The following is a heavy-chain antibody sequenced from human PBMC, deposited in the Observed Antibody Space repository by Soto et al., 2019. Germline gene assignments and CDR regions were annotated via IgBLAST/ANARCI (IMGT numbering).Heavy chain of an antibody. CDR3: ARGPPYYYGSGSYCDY. J-gene: IGHJ4*02. CDR2: ISAYNGNT. V-gene: IGHV1-18*01. CDR1: GYTFTSYG. D-gene: IGHD3-10*01. Sequence: QVQLVQSGAEVKKPGASVKVSCKASGYTFTSYGISWVRQAPGQGLEWMGWISAYNGNTNYAQKLQGRVTMTTDTPTXXAHMELRSLRSDDTSVYYCARGPPYYYGSGSYCDYWGQGTLVTVSS.